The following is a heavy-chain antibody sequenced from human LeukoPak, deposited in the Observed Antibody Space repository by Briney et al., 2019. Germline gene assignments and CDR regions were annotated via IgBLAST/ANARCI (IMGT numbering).Heavy chain of an antibody. Sequence: ASVKVSCKASGYTFTGYYMHWVRQAPGKGLEWMGGFDPEDGETIYAQKFQGRVTMTEDTSTDTAYMELSSLRSEDTAVYYCATTSVTRMDDAFDIWGQGTMVTVSS. D-gene: IGHD4-11*01. CDR2: FDPEDGET. J-gene: IGHJ3*02. CDR3: ATTSVTRMDDAFDI. V-gene: IGHV1-24*01. CDR1: GYTFTGYY.